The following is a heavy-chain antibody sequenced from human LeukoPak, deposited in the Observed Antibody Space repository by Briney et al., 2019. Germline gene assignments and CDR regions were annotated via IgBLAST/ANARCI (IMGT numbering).Heavy chain of an antibody. V-gene: IGHV4-34*01. Sequence: PSETLSLTCAVYGGSFSGYYWSWIRQPPGKGLEWIGEINHSGSTNYNPSLKSQVTISVDTSKNQFSLKLSSVTAADTAVYYCARDKRGYSYAKAGFDFWGQGTMVTVSA. J-gene: IGHJ3*01. CDR1: GGSFSGYY. D-gene: IGHD5-18*01. CDR2: INHSGST. CDR3: ARDKRGYSYAKAGFDF.